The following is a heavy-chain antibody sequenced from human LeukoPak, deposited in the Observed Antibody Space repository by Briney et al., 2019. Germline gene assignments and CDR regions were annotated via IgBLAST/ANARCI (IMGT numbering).Heavy chain of an antibody. CDR3: ARHLRGGSIWFDY. D-gene: IGHD6-13*01. J-gene: IGHJ4*02. CDR1: GGSISSGSYY. Sequence: SETLSLTCTVSGGSISSGSYYWGWVRQPPVKGLEWIGSISYSGTTYYNLSLKSRVTLSVDTSKNQFSLKLSSVTAADTALYYCARHLRGGSIWFDYWGQGTLVTVSS. CDR2: ISYSGTT. V-gene: IGHV4-39*01.